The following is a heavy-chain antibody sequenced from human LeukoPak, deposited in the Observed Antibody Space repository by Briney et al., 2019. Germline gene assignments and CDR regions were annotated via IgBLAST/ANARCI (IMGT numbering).Heavy chain of an antibody. CDR3: AREGYSPY. Sequence: PGGSLRLSCAASGFTFSDYEMNWVRQAPGKGLEWISYISSSSSTIYYADSVKGRFTISRDNAKNSLFLQMNSLRAEDTAVYYCAREGYSPYWGQGTLVTVSS. CDR2: ISSSSSTI. CDR1: GFTFSDYE. V-gene: IGHV3-48*01. J-gene: IGHJ4*02. D-gene: IGHD6-13*01.